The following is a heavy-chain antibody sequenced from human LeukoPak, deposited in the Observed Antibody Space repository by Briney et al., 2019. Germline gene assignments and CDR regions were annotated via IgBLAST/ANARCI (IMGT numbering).Heavy chain of an antibody. CDR3: ARNTPITMVRGTYYYYYGMDV. CDR1: GGSISSYY. D-gene: IGHD3-10*01. V-gene: IGHV4-59*12. J-gene: IGHJ6*02. Sequence: PSETLSLTCTVSGGSISSYYWSWIRQPPGKGLEWIGYIYYSGSTNYNPSLKSRVTISVDTSKNQFSLKLSSVTAADTAVYYCARNTPITMVRGTYYYYYGMDVWGQGTTVTVSS. CDR2: IYYSGST.